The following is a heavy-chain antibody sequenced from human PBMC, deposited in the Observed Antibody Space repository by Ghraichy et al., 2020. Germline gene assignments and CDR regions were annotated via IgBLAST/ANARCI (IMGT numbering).Heavy chain of an antibody. Sequence: SETLSLTCAVSGGSVSSSNWWSWVRQPPGKGLEWIGEIYHIGSTNYNPSLKSRVTISVDKSKNQFSLKLTSVTAADTAVYYCARTDFYYYVMDGWGQGTTVTVSS. J-gene: IGHJ6*02. CDR3: ARTDFYYYVMDG. CDR1: GGSVSSSNW. CDR2: IYHIGST. V-gene: IGHV4-4*02.